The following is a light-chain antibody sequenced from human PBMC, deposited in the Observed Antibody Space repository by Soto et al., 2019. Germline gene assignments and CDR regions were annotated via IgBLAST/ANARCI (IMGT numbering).Light chain of an antibody. V-gene: IGLV2-14*01. Sequence: QSVLTQSASVSGSPGQSITIPCTGTSSDVGGYDYVSWYQQHPGKVPKLIIYEVIKRASGVSHRFSGSKSGNTASLTISGLQTEDEADYYCSSYTTSSALVFGGGTKVTVL. CDR3: SSYTTSSALV. CDR1: SSDVGGYDY. CDR2: EVI. J-gene: IGLJ2*01.